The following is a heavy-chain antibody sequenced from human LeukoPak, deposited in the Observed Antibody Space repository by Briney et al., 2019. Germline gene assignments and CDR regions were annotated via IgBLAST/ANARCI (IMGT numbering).Heavy chain of an antibody. CDR3: AKHYYGSGSYADY. V-gene: IGHV3-23*01. CDR2: ISGSGGST. J-gene: IGHJ4*02. CDR1: GFTFSSYA. D-gene: IGHD3-10*01. Sequence: GGSLRLSCAASGFTFSSYAMSWVRQAPGKGLEWVSAISGSGGSTYYADSVKGRFTISRDNTENTLYLQMNSLRAEDTAVYYCAKHYYGSGSYADYWGQGTLVTVSS.